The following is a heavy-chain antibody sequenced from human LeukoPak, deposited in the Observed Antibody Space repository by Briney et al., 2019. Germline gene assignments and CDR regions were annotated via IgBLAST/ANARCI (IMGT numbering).Heavy chain of an antibody. Sequence: ASVKVSCKASGYTFTGYYMHWVRQAPGQGLEWMGWINPNSGGTKYAQKFQGRVTMTRDTSISTAYMELSRLRSDDTAVYYCARDTSLGGSYFESGHAFDIWGQGTMVTVSS. J-gene: IGHJ3*02. CDR1: GYTFTGYY. D-gene: IGHD1-26*01. V-gene: IGHV1-2*02. CDR2: INPNSGGT. CDR3: ARDTSLGGSYFESGHAFDI.